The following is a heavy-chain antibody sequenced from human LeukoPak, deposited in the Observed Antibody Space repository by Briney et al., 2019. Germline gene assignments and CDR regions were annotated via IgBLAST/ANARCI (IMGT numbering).Heavy chain of an antibody. D-gene: IGHD3-10*01. Sequence: GVSLGLSCAASGFTFSSAWMHWVRQAPGKGLVWVSRIYSDGSDKTYADSVRGRFTISRDNAKNTVYLQMNSLRAEDSAVYYCASDSGHAFYFWGQGTMVTVSS. CDR2: IYSDGSDK. J-gene: IGHJ3*01. V-gene: IGHV3-74*01. CDR3: ASDSGHAFYF. CDR1: GFTFSSAW.